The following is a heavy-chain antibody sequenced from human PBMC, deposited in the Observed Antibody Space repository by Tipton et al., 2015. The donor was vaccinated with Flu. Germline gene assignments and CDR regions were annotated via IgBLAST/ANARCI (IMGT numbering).Heavy chain of an antibody. Sequence: TLSLTCTVSGASITSYYWSWIRQPPGKGLEYIGYVFHSGATNYNPSLESRVTISLDTSKNQFSLRLSFVTAADSAVYYCARHTGDSVRGVIDYWGQGTLVTVSS. D-gene: IGHD3-10*02. V-gene: IGHV4-59*08. CDR2: VFHSGAT. CDR3: ARHTGDSVRGVIDY. CDR1: GASITSYY. J-gene: IGHJ4*02.